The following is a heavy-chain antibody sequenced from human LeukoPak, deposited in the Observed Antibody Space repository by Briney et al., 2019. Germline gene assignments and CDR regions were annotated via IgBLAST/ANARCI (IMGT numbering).Heavy chain of an antibody. D-gene: IGHD2-8*01. J-gene: IGHJ4*02. CDR3: ARADAEWVSFDY. Sequence: SETLSLTCAVYGGSFSGYYWSWIRQPPGKGLEWIGEINHSGSTNYNPSLKSRVTISVDTSKNQFSLKLSSVTAADTAVYHCARADAEWVSFDYWGQGTLVTVSS. CDR2: INHSGST. CDR1: GGSFSGYY. V-gene: IGHV4-34*01.